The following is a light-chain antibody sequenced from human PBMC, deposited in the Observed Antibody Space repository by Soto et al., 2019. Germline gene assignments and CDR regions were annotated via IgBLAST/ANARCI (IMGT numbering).Light chain of an antibody. J-gene: IGKJ4*01. CDR3: QQRTSNPLS. CDR1: QGITHY. V-gene: IGKV1-9*01. Sequence: DIQLTQSPSFLSASVGDRVTITCRASQGITHYLAWYQQKPGKAPNLLIYAASTLQGGVPSRFSGSGSGTDFTLTISSLQPEDFATYCCQQRTSNPLSFGGGTKVEIK. CDR2: AAS.